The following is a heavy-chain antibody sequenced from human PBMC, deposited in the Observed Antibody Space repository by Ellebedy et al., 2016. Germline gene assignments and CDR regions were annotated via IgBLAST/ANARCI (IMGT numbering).Heavy chain of an antibody. CDR3: AKGHPPNYDFWSGNRYGMDV. V-gene: IGHV3-23*01. CDR1: GFTFSSYV. CDR2: ISAGGVNT. D-gene: IGHD3-3*01. Sequence: GGSLRLSCVASGFTFSSYVISWVRQAPGKGLEWVSAISAGGVNTFYADSVTGRFSLSRDNSKNTVYLQMNSLRAEDTALYYCAKGHPPNYDFWSGNRYGMDVWGQGTTVTVSS. J-gene: IGHJ6*02.